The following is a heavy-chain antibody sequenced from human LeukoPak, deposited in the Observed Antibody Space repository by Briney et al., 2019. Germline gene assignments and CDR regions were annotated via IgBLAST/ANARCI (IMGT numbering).Heavy chain of an antibody. V-gene: IGHV3-48*01. J-gene: IGHJ3*02. CDR3: ARARQGASRGAFDI. Sequence: PGGSLRLFCAASGFTFSSYSMNWVRQAPGKGLEWVSNISSSSSSIYYADSVKGRFTISRDNAKNSLYLLMNSLRAEDTAVYYCARARQGASRGAFDIWGQGTMVTVSP. CDR2: ISSSSSSI. CDR1: GFTFSSYS. D-gene: IGHD1-26*01.